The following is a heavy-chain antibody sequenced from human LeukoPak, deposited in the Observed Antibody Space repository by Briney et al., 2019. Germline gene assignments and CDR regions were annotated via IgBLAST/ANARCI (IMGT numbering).Heavy chain of an antibody. J-gene: IGHJ6*02. CDR1: GYTFTSYY. CDR3: ARARGIAVAGTHGMDV. D-gene: IGHD6-19*01. CDR2: INPSGGST. V-gene: IGHV1-46*01. Sequence: ASVKVSCKASGYTFTSYYMHWVRQAPGQGLEWMGIINPSGGSTSYAQKFQGRVTMTRDTSTSTVYMELSSLRSEDTAVYYCARARGIAVAGTHGMDVWGQGTTVTVSS.